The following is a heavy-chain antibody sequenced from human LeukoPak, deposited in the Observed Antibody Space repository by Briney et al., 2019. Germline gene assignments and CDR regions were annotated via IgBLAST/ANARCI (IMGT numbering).Heavy chain of an antibody. V-gene: IGHV3-7*03. CDR1: GFTFSSYW. CDR3: AKDLGEMGVLAFDI. Sequence: GGSLRLSCAASGFTFSSYWMSWVRQAPGKGLEWVANIKQDGSEKYYVDSVKGRFTISRDNSKNTLYLQMNSLRAEGTAVYYCAKDLGEMGVLAFDIWGQGTMVTVSS. CDR2: IKQDGSEK. J-gene: IGHJ3*02. D-gene: IGHD5-24*01.